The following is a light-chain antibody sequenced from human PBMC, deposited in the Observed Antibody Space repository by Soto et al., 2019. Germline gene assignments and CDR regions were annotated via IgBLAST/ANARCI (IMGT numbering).Light chain of an antibody. CDR2: DAS. CDR1: QSVSSN. J-gene: IGKJ4*01. Sequence: MRQSPATMSVSPGERAALSCRASQSVSSNLAWYQQKLGQAPRLLIYDASTRATGIPARFSGSGSGTEFTLTISSLQSEDFAVYYCHQYNNWPLTFGGGTKVEIK. CDR3: HQYNNWPLT. V-gene: IGKV3-15*01.